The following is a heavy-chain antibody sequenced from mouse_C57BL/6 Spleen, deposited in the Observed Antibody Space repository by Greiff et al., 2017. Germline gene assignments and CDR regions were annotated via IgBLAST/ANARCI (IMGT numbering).Heavy chain of an antibody. Sequence: EVKLVESGPELVKPGASVKISCKASGYSFTDYNMNWVKQSNGKSLEWIGVINPNYGTTSYNQKFKGKATLTVDQSSSTAYMQLNSLTSEDSAVYYCARFDPRGGYYAMDYWGQGTSVTVSS. CDR2: INPNYGTT. CDR3: ARFDPRGGYYAMDY. CDR1: GYSFTDYN. J-gene: IGHJ4*01. V-gene: IGHV1-39*01.